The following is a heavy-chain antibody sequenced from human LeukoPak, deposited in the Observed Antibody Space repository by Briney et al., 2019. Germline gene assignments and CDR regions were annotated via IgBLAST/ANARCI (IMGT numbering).Heavy chain of an antibody. Sequence: GASVKVSCKVSGYTLTELSMHWVRQAPGKGLEWMGGFDPEDGETIYAQKFQGRVTMTEDTSTDTAYMELSSLRSEDTAVYYCATDDYVWGSYRLHYWGQGTLVTVSS. CDR2: FDPEDGET. V-gene: IGHV1-24*01. J-gene: IGHJ4*02. CDR3: ATDDYVWGSYRLHY. CDR1: GYTLTELS. D-gene: IGHD3-16*02.